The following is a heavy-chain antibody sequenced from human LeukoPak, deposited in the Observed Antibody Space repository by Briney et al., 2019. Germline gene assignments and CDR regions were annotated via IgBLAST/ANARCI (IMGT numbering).Heavy chain of an antibody. V-gene: IGHV1-18*01. CDR2: ISAYNGNT. CDR1: GYTFTSYG. CDR3: ARGLIGSSWYYCVY. Sequence: ASVKVSYKASGYTFTSYGISWVRQAPGQGLEWMGWISAYNGNTNYAQKLQGRVTMTTDTSTSTAYMELRSLRSDDTAVYYCARGLIGSSWYYCVYWGQGTLVTVSS. D-gene: IGHD6-13*01. J-gene: IGHJ4*02.